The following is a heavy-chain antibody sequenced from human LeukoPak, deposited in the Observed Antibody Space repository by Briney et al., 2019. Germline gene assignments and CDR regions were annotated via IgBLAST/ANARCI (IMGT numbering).Heavy chain of an antibody. Sequence: GVSLTLFCGPSGFIFCRSAMTWAPQAPGKGLVWVARLSCSRDSLGAIYADSVKGRFTISRDDSKSTLFLRMNRLTAEDTAIYYCAKTRSSSSHYFYFMDVWAKGVTVTVSS. D-gene: IGHD6-6*01. CDR2: LSCSRDSLGA. CDR1: GFIFCRSA. CDR3: AKTRSSSSHYFYFMDV. V-gene: IGHV3-23*01. J-gene: IGHJ6*03.